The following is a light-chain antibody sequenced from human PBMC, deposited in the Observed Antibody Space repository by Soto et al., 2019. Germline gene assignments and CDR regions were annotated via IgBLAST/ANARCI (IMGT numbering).Light chain of an antibody. CDR1: SSDVGSYNR. J-gene: IGLJ1*01. Sequence: QSVLTQPPSVSGSPGQSVTISCTGTSSDVGSYNRVSWYQQPPGTAPKLMIYEVSNRPSGVPDRFSGSKSGNTASLTISGLQAEYEADYYCSSYTSISTYVFGTGTKVTVL. CDR2: EVS. V-gene: IGLV2-18*02. CDR3: SSYTSISTYV.